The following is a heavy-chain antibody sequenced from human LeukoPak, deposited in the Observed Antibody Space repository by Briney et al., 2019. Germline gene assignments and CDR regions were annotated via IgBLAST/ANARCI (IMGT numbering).Heavy chain of an antibody. J-gene: IGHJ4*02. V-gene: IGHV4-30-4*08. CDR1: GGSISSGDYY. Sequence: PSETLSLTCTVSGGSISSGDYYWSWIRQPPGKGLEWIGYIYYSGSTYYNPSLKSRVTISVDTSKNQFSLKLSSVTAADTAVYYCARGKYCSSTSCYPPSVFFDYWGQGTLVTVSS. D-gene: IGHD2-2*01. CDR3: ARGKYCSSTSCYPPSVFFDY. CDR2: IYYSGST.